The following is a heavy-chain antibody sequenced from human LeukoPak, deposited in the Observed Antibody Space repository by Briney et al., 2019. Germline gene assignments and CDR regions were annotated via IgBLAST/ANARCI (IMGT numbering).Heavy chain of an antibody. CDR2: IRSKAYGGTT. V-gene: IGHV3-49*04. Sequence: GSLRLSCTASGFTFGDYAMSWVRQAPGKGLEWVGFIRSKAYGGTTEYAASVKGRFTISRDDSKSIAYLQMNSLKTEDTAVYYCTRENYQWTRESYCYGMDVWGKGTTVTVSS. CDR1: GFTFGDYA. J-gene: IGHJ6*04. D-gene: IGHD3-10*01. CDR3: TRENYQWTRESYCYGMDV.